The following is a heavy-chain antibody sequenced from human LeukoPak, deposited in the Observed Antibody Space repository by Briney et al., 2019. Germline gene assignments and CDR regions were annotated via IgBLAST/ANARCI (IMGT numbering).Heavy chain of an antibody. Sequence: GGSLRLSCAASGFTFGSYAMNWVRQAPGKGLEWVSATTGSTGTTYYADSVKGRFTVSRDNSKNTLYLQVNSLRAEDTAVYYCAREGSDNSGYDLDFWGQGTLVTVSS. CDR3: AREGSDNSGYDLDF. CDR1: GFTFGSYA. D-gene: IGHD3-9*01. J-gene: IGHJ4*02. V-gene: IGHV3-23*01. CDR2: TTGSTGTT.